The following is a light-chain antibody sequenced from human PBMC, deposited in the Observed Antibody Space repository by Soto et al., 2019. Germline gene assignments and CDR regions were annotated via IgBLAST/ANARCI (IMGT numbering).Light chain of an antibody. CDR3: QQYNNWPLT. Sequence: EIVMTQSPATLSVSPGERATLSCRASQSVSSNLAWYQQKPGQAPRLLIYGASTRATGIPARFSGRGSGTEFTLTIRSLPSEDFAVYYCQQYNNWPLTFGGGTKVEIK. V-gene: IGKV3-15*01. CDR2: GAS. CDR1: QSVSSN. J-gene: IGKJ4*01.